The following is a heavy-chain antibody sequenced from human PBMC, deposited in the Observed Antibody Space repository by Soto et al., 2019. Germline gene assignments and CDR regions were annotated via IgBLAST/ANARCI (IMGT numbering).Heavy chain of an antibody. CDR3: ARDAYSYGYYFDY. V-gene: IGHV3-33*01. Sequence: GGSLRLSCAASGFTFSSYGMHWVRQAPGKGLEWVAGIWYVGGNKYYADSVKGRFTISRDNSKNTQYLQMNSLRAEDTAVYYGARDAYSYGYYFDYWGQGTLVTVSS. D-gene: IGHD5-18*01. CDR2: IWYVGGNK. J-gene: IGHJ4*02. CDR1: GFTFSSYG.